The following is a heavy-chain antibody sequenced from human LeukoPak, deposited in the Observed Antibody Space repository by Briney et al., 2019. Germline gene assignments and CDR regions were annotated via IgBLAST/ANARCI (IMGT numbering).Heavy chain of an antibody. J-gene: IGHJ4*02. CDR2: IYHSGIT. Sequence: PETLSLTCAVSGHSISSGHYWGWIRQPPGKGLEWIGSIYHSGITYYNPSLKSRVTISVDTSKNQFPLKLSSVTAADTAVYYCARDRVSSYYFDYWGQGTLVTVSS. CDR1: GHSISSGHY. V-gene: IGHV4-38-2*02. D-gene: IGHD6-13*01. CDR3: ARDRVSSYYFDY.